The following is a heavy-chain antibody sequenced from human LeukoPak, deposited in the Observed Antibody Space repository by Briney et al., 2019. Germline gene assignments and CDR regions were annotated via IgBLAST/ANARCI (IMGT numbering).Heavy chain of an antibody. D-gene: IGHD2-2*01. V-gene: IGHV1-46*01. CDR2: INPSGGST. CDR3: ARDIVVVPAAPSYYYGMDV. CDR1: GYTFTSYY. Sequence: ASVKVSCKASGYTFTSYYLRWVRQAPGEGLEWMGIINPSGGSTSYAQKFQGRVTMTRDTSTSTVYMELSSLRSDDTAVYYCARDIVVVPAAPSYYYGMDVWGQGTTVTVSS. J-gene: IGHJ6*02.